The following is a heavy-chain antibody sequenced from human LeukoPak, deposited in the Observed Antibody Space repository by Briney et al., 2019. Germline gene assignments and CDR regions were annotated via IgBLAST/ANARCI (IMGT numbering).Heavy chain of an antibody. CDR1: GGTFSSYA. J-gene: IGHJ4*02. CDR2: IIPIFGTA. V-gene: IGHV1-69*13. D-gene: IGHD3-10*01. CDR3: ARERITMVRGAFPFDY. Sequence: GASVKVSCKASGGTFSSYAISWVRQAPGQRLEWMGGIIPIFGTANYAQKFQGRVTITADESTSTAYMELSSLRSEDTAVYYCARERITMVRGAFPFDYWGQGTLVTVSS.